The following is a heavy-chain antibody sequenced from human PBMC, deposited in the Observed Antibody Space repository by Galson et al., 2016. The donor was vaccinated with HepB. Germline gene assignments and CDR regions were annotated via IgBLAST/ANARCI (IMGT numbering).Heavy chain of an antibody. V-gene: IGHV3-7*01. CDR2: IKDDGSQK. Sequence: SLRLSCAGSGFTFNRFWMSWVRQSPGKGLEWVANIKDDGSQKYYADSVKGRFIISRDNARRSVFLQMNSLRVDDTAVYYCARVGTPTWDFDAFDLWGQGTIVTVSS. J-gene: IGHJ3*01. D-gene: IGHD1-26*01. CDR1: GFTFNRFW. CDR3: ARVGTPTWDFDAFDL.